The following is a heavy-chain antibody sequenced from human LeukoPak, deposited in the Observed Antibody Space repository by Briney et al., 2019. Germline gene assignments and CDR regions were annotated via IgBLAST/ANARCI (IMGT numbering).Heavy chain of an antibody. CDR3: ARGTPGYSSV. V-gene: IGHV1-46*01. CDR1: GYTFTSYY. D-gene: IGHD6-19*01. Sequence: ASVKVSCKAFGYTFTSYYVHWVRQAAGQGLEWMGIINPSGGTNYAQKFQGRVTMTRDTSTSTVYMELSSLRSEDTAVYNCARGTPGYSSVWGQGTLVTVSS. J-gene: IGHJ4*02. CDR2: INPSGGT.